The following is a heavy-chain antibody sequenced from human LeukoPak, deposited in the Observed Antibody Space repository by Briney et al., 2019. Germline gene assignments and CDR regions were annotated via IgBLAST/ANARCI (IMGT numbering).Heavy chain of an antibody. CDR2: ISAYNGNT. CDR1: GYTFTSYG. D-gene: IGHD3-9*01. J-gene: IGHJ6*02. V-gene: IGHV1-18*01. CDR3: ARAKLRYFDWLSHLNYYYGMDV. Sequence: GASVTVSCKASGYTFTSYGISWVRQAPGQGLEWMGWISAYNGNTNYAQKLQGRVTMTTDTSTSTAYMELRSLRSDDTAVYYCARAKLRYFDWLSHLNYYYGMDVWGQGTTVTVSS.